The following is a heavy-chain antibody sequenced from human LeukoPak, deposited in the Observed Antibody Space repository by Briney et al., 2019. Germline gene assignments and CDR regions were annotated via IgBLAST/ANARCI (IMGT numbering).Heavy chain of an antibody. J-gene: IGHJ4*02. V-gene: IGHV4-39*01. CDR3: ARHENIVVVIAATGFDN. Sequence: PSETLSLTCTVSGGSISSTSHFWTWIRQPPGKGLEWMGSIYYSGDTYYNSSLKSRVTISVDTSKNQFSLKLSSVTAADTAVYYCARHENIVVVIAATGFDNWGQGTLVTVSS. CDR1: GGSISSTSHF. CDR2: IYYSGDT. D-gene: IGHD2-15*01.